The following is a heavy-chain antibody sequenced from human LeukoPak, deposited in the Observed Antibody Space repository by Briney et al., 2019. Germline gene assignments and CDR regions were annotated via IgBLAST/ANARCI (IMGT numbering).Heavy chain of an antibody. CDR1: GFTFSDYY. Sequence: GSLRLSCEASGFTFSDYYMSWIRQAPGKGLEWIGYVYYTGSTEYNPSLRSRVTISLEMSKHQFSLNLTSVTAADTAVYYCASNTGTVFDYWGQGALVTVSS. V-gene: IGHV4-59*01. CDR2: VYYTGST. D-gene: IGHD7-27*01. J-gene: IGHJ4*02. CDR3: ASNTGTVFDY.